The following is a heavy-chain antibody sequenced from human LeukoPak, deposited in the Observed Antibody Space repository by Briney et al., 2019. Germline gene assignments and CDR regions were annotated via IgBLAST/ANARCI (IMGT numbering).Heavy chain of an antibody. D-gene: IGHD6-19*01. CDR2: IYYSGNT. J-gene: IGHJ4*02. CDR3: ASGGIAVAGTNYFDY. CDR1: GDSISSSSSY. Sequence: SETLSLTCTVSGDSISSSSSYWGWIRQPPGKGLEWIGSIYYSGNTYYDTSLKSRVTISVDTSKNQFSLKLSSVTAADTAVYHCASGGIAVAGTNYFDYWGQGTLVTVSS. V-gene: IGHV4-39*01.